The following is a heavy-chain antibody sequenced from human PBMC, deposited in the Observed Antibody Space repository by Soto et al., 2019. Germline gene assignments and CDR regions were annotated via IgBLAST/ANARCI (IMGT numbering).Heavy chain of an antibody. CDR2: INGGNGHT. CDR3: ARGKGMEENYYYYGMDV. CDR1: GYTFSTYA. Sequence: ASVKVSCKASGYTFSTYALHWVRQAPGQGLEWMGWINGGNGHTRYSQKCKDRVTISRDTPASTAYMELSGLRSEDTAVYYCARGKGMEENYYYYGMDVWGQGTTVTVSS. D-gene: IGHD1-1*01. J-gene: IGHJ6*02. V-gene: IGHV1-3*01.